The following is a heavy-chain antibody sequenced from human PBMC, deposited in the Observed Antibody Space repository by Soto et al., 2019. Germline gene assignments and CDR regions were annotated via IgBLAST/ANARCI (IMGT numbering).Heavy chain of an antibody. V-gene: IGHV4-59*01. CDR3: ASCPGYSSGWSAPYYYYYMDV. CDR1: GGSISSYY. J-gene: IGHJ6*03. D-gene: IGHD6-19*01. Sequence: SETLSLTCTVSGGSISSYYWSWIRQPPGKGLEWIGYIYYSGSTNYNPSLKSRVTISVDTSKNQFSLKLSSVTAADTAVYYCASCPGYSSGWSAPYYYYYMDVWGKGTTVTVSS. CDR2: IYYSGST.